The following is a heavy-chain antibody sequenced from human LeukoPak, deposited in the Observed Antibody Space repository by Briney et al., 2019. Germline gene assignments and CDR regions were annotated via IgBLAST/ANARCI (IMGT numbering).Heavy chain of an antibody. CDR3: AGASGFTETTWDFGV. CDR1: GASVRSYY. V-gene: IGHV4-4*07. Sequence: SETLSLTCDVSGASVRSYYWSWIRQAPGKRLEWIGRVDTSGRANYNPSLRTRASISVGTSKNQFSLKVTSVTAADTAVYFCAGASGFTETTWDFGVWGQGALVIVSS. J-gene: IGHJ4*02. CDR2: VDTSGRA. D-gene: IGHD4-17*01.